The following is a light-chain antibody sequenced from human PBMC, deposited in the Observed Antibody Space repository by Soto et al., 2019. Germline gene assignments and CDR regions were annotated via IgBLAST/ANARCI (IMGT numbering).Light chain of an antibody. CDR1: SSDVGSYNL. CDR3: SSYAGYSTSVV. Sequence: QSALTQPASVSGSPGQSITISCTGTSSDVGSYNLVSWYQQRPGKAPKLMIYEANKRPSGVSDRFSGSKSGNTASLTISGLQAEYEAEYYCSSYAGYSTSVVFGVGTKLTVL. J-gene: IGLJ2*01. V-gene: IGLV2-23*01. CDR2: EAN.